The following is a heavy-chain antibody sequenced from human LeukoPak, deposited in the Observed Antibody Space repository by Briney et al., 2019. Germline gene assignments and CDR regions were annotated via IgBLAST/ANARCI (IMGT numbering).Heavy chain of an antibody. CDR2: IYYSGST. V-gene: IGHV4-59*01. D-gene: IGHD2-15*01. J-gene: IGHJ5*02. CDR1: GGSISSYY. CDR3: ARGGVANDP. Sequence: SETLSLTCTVSGGSISSYYWSRIRQPPGKGLEWIGYIYYSGSTNYNPSLKSRVTISVDTSKNQFSLKLSSVTAADTAVYYCARGGVANDPWGQGTLVTVSS.